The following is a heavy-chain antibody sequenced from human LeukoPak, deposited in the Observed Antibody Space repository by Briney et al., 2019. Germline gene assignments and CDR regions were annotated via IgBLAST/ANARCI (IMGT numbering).Heavy chain of an antibody. Sequence: SETLSLTCAVYGGSFSGYYWSWIRQPPGKGLEWIGEINHSGSTNYNPSLKGRVTISVDTSKNQFSLKLSSVTAADTAVYYCARSVLTSFFDYWGQGTLVTVSS. CDR1: GGSFSGYY. J-gene: IGHJ4*02. CDR3: ARSVLTSFFDY. V-gene: IGHV4-34*01. CDR2: INHSGST. D-gene: IGHD1-26*01.